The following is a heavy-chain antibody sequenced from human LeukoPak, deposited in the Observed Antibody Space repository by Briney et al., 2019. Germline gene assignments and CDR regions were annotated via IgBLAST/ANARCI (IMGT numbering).Heavy chain of an antibody. CDR2: ISAYNGNT. D-gene: IGHD1-26*01. J-gene: IGHJ4*02. V-gene: IGHV1-18*01. CDR3: ARDKGSYYTVPDY. Sequence: ASVKVSCKASGYTFNTYGITWVRQAPGQGLEWMGWISAYNGNTNYAQSLQGRVTMTTDTSTSTAYMELRSLRSDDTAVYYCARDKGSYYTVPDYWGQGTLVTVSS. CDR1: GYTFNTYG.